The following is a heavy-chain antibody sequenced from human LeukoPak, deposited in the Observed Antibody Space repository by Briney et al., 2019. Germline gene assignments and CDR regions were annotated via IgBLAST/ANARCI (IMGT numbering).Heavy chain of an antibody. CDR3: ARDPPTYYDYVWGTN. CDR1: GFTFSSYS. J-gene: IGHJ4*02. D-gene: IGHD3-16*01. V-gene: IGHV3-21*01. CDR2: ISSSSSYI. Sequence: GGSLRLSCAASGFTFSSYSMNWVRQAPGKGLEWDSSISSSSSYIYYADSVKGRFTISRDNAKNSLYLQMNSLRAEDTAVYYCARDPPTYYDYVWGTNWGQGTLVTVSS.